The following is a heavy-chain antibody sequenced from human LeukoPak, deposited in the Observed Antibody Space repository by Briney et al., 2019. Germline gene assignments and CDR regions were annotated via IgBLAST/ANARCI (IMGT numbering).Heavy chain of an antibody. V-gene: IGHV4-38-2*02. Sequence: SETLSLTCTVSGYSISSGYYWGWIRQPPGKGLEWIGSIYHSGSTYYNPSLKSRVTISVDTSKNQFSLKLSSVTAADTAVYYCARDRYSSGFNWFDPWGQGTLVTVSS. D-gene: IGHD6-19*01. CDR1: GYSISSGYY. CDR3: ARDRYSSGFNWFDP. CDR2: IYHSGST. J-gene: IGHJ5*02.